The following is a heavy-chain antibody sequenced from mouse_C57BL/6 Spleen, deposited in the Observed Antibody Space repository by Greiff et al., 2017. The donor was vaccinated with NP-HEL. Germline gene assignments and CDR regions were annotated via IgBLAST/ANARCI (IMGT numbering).Heavy chain of an antibody. Sequence: EVQLQQSGPELVKPGASVKMSCKASGYTFTDYNMHWVKQSHGKSLEWIGYINPNNGGTSYNQKFKGKATLTVNKSSSTAYMELRSLTSEDSAVYYCAREESYYYGSSRYCDVWGTGTTVTVSS. CDR3: AREESYYYGSSRYCDV. D-gene: IGHD1-1*01. CDR2: INPNNGGT. J-gene: IGHJ1*03. V-gene: IGHV1-22*01. CDR1: GYTFTDYN.